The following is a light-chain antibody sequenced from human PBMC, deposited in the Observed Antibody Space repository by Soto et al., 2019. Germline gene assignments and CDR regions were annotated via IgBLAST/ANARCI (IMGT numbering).Light chain of an antibody. CDR3: MQALQTRCT. V-gene: IGKV2-28*01. CDR2: LGS. Sequence: DIVMTQSPLSLPVTPGEPAYISCRSSQSLLHSNGYNYLDLYLQKPGQSLQLLIYLGSNRASGVPERVSGSGSGTDFTLKISRVEAEDVGVYYCMQALQTRCTFGQGTKLEIK. CDR1: QSLLHSNGYNY. J-gene: IGKJ2*02.